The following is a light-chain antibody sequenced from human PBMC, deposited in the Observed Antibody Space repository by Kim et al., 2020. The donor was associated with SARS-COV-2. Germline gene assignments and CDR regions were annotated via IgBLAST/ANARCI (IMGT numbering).Light chain of an antibody. CDR3: QQRSNSYT. J-gene: IGKJ2*01. CDR2: DAS. Sequence: LTLSPGENATLSCRASQSVSSYLAWYQQKPGQAPRLLIYDASNRATGIPARFSGSGSGTDFTLAISSLEPEDFAVYYCQQRSNSYTFGQGTKLEI. V-gene: IGKV3-11*01. CDR1: QSVSSY.